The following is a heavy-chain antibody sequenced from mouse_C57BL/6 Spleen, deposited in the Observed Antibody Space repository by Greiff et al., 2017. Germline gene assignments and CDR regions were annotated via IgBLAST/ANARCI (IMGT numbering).Heavy chain of an antibody. J-gene: IGHJ1*03. CDR2: INPSSGYT. D-gene: IGHD1-1*01. CDR3: ERYYYGSSHWYFDG. Sequence: VQLQQSGAELARPGASVKLSCKASGYTFTSYTMHWEKQRPGQGLEWIGYINPSSGYTKYNQKFKDKATLTADESYSAAYMQLSSLTSEDSGVYYCERYYYGSSHWYFDGWGTGTTVTVSS. V-gene: IGHV1-4*01. CDR1: GYTFTSYT.